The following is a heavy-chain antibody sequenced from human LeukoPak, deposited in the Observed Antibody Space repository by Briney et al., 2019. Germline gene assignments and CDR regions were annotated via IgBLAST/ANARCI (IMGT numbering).Heavy chain of an antibody. CDR3: ARGASHDYVWGTFRPY. J-gene: IGHJ4*02. Sequence: GGSLRLSCAASGFTFSSYTMNWVRQAPGKGLEWVSSISSTSSYIYYADSVKGRFTISRDNAENSLSLQMNSLRAEDTAVYYCARGASHDYVWGTFRPYWGQGTLVTVSS. D-gene: IGHD3-16*02. V-gene: IGHV3-21*01. CDR1: GFTFSSYT. CDR2: ISSTSSYI.